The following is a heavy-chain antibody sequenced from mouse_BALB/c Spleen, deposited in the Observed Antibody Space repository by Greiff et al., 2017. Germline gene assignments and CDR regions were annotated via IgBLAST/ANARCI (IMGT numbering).Heavy chain of an antibody. J-gene: IGHJ1*01. D-gene: IGHD1-1*01. CDR3: ASYYGSDWYFDV. CDR2: ISYDGSN. CDR1: GYSITSGYY. Sequence: EVQRVESGPGLVKPSQSLSLTCSVTGYSITSGYYWNWIRQFPGNKLEWMGYISYDGSNNYNPSLKNRISITRDTSKNQFFLKLNSVTTEDTATYYCASYYGSDWYFDVWGAGTTVTVSS. V-gene: IGHV3-6*02.